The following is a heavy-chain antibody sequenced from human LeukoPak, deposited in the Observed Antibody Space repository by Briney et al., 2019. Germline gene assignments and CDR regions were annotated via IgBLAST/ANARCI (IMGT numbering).Heavy chain of an antibody. J-gene: IGHJ1*01. CDR2: ISGSGGRP. CDR1: GFTFSSCA. Sequence: GGSLRLSCAASGFTFSSCAMSWVRQAPGKGLEWVSAISGSGGRPYYADSVEGRFTISRDNSKNTLYLQMNSLRAEDTAVYYCAKDQDDYAEADYFQHWGQGTLVTVSS. CDR3: AKDQDDYAEADYFQH. V-gene: IGHV3-23*01. D-gene: IGHD4-17*01.